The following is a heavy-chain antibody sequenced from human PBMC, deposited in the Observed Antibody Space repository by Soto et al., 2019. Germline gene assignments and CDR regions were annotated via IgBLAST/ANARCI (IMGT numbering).Heavy chain of an antibody. CDR1: GFTFSSYE. V-gene: IGHV3-48*03. CDR3: ARERPFKLLYLSYYYGMDV. D-gene: IGHD2-2*02. CDR2: ISSSGSTI. Sequence: GGSLRLSCAASGFTFSSYEMNWVRQAPGKGLEWVSYISSSGSTIYYADSVKGRFTISRDNAKNSLYLQMNSLRAEDTAVYYCARERPFKLLYLSYYYGMDVWGQGTTVTVSS. J-gene: IGHJ6*02.